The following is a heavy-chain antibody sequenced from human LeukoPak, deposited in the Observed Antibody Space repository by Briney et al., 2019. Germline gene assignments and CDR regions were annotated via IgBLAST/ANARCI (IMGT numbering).Heavy chain of an antibody. CDR1: GFTFSSYW. V-gene: IGHV3-7*01. D-gene: IGHD3-9*01. Sequence: GGSLRLSCAASGFTFSSYWMSWVRQAPGKGLEWVANIKQDGSEKYYVNSVKGRFTISRDNAKNSLYLQMNSLRAEDTAVYYCARRLSLRYFDWLSIPPYYYYYMDVWGKGTTVTISS. J-gene: IGHJ6*03. CDR3: ARRLSLRYFDWLSIPPYYYYYMDV. CDR2: IKQDGSEK.